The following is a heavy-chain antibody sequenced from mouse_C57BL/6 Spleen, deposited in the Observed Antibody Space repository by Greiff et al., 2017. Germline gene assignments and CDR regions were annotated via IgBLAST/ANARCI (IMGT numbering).Heavy chain of an antibody. V-gene: IGHV5-16*01. CDR3: ARARYYGSSYAMDY. CDR2: INYDGSST. CDR1: GFTFSDYY. Sequence: EVKLMESEGGLVQPGSSMKLSCTASGFTFSDYYMAWVRQVPEKGLEWVANINYDGSSTYYLDSLKSRFIISRDNAKNILYLQMSSLKSEDTATYYCARARYYGSSYAMDYWGQGTSVTVSS. J-gene: IGHJ4*01. D-gene: IGHD1-1*01.